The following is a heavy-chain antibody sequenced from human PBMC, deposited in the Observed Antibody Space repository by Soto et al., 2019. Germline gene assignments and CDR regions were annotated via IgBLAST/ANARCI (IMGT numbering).Heavy chain of an antibody. J-gene: IGHJ4*02. CDR1: GGSISSSSYY. V-gene: IGHV4-39*01. Sequence: SETLSLTCTVSGGSISSSSYYWGWIRQPPGKGLEWIGSIYYSGSTYYNPSLKSRVTISVDTSKNQFSLKLSSVTAADTAVYYCARCIYGSGSYYDFDYWGQGTLVTVSS. CDR3: ARCIYGSGSYYDFDY. D-gene: IGHD3-10*01. CDR2: IYYSGST.